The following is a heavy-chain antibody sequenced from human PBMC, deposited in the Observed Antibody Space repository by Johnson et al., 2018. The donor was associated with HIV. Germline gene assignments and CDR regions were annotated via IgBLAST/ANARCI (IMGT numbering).Heavy chain of an antibody. Sequence: VQLVESGGGLVQPGGSLRLSCAASGLSFSRSWMHWVRQAPGKGLVWVSRTNNDGSTTTYADSVTGRFTVSRDKVKNTLHLQMNSLRAEDTAVYYCAKDREWLVPTPLDAFDIWGQGTMVTVSS. J-gene: IGHJ3*02. CDR2: TNNDGSTT. CDR1: GLSFSRSW. D-gene: IGHD6-19*01. V-gene: IGHV3-74*01. CDR3: AKDREWLVPTPLDAFDI.